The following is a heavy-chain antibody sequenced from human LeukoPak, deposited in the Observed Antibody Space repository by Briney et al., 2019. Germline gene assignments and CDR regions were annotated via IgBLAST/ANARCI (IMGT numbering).Heavy chain of an antibody. CDR3: ARATLYYDFWSGYYDYYFDY. V-gene: IGHV4-39*01. J-gene: IGHJ4*02. Sequence: PSETLSLTCTVSGGSISSSDYYWGWIRQPPGKGLEWIGSIYYGGSTYYNPSLKSRVTISVDTSMNQFSLKLSFVTTADTAVYYCARATLYYDFWSGYYDYYFDYWGQGTLVTVSS. D-gene: IGHD3-3*01. CDR2: IYYGGST. CDR1: GGSISSSDYY.